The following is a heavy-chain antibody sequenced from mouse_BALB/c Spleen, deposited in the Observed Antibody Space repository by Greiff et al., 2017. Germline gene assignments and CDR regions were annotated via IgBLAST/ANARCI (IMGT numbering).Heavy chain of an antibody. CDR1: GFSLTSYG. D-gene: IGHD4-1*01. Sequence: VKLQESGPGLVQPSQSLSITCTVSGFSLTSYGVHWVRQSPGKGLEWLGVIWSGGSTDYNAAFISRLSISKDNSKSQVFFKMNSLQANDTAIYYCASSKLGREDFDYWGQGTTLTVSS. CDR3: ASSKLGREDFDY. V-gene: IGHV2-2*02. J-gene: IGHJ2*01. CDR2: IWSGGST.